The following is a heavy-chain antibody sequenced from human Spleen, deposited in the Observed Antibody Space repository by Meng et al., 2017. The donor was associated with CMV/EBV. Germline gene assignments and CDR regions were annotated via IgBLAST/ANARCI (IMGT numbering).Heavy chain of an antibody. CDR1: GYTFTSYY. CDR3: ARGPPSLTTYYYYGMDV. J-gene: IGHJ6*02. Sequence: ASVKVSCKASGYTFTSYYMHWVRQAPGQGLEWMGIINPSGGSTIYAQKFQGRLTMTRDTSTSTVYMELSSLRSEDTAVYYCARGPPSLTTYYYYGMDVWGQGTTVTVSS. D-gene: IGHD4/OR15-4a*01. V-gene: IGHV1-46*01. CDR2: INPSGGST.